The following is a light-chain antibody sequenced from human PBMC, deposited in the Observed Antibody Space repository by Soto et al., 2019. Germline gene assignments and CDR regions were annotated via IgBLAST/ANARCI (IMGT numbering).Light chain of an antibody. Sequence: QSALTQPPSASGSPGQSVTISCTGTSSDVGGYNYVSWYQQHPGKAPKLIICEVSKRPSGVPDRFSGSKSGNTASLTVSGLQAEDEADYYCSSYAGSNNFVVFGGGTKVTVL. CDR3: SSYAGSNNFVV. CDR2: EVS. V-gene: IGLV2-8*01. CDR1: SSDVGGYNY. J-gene: IGLJ2*01.